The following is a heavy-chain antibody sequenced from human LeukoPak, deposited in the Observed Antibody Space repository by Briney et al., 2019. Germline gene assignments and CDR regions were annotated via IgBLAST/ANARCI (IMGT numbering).Heavy chain of an antibody. D-gene: IGHD7-27*01. CDR1: GFSFSNYW. CDR2: IKQDGSEK. CDR3: ARLTGWLPDY. V-gene: IGHV3-7*01. Sequence: GGSLRLSCAAFGFSFSNYWMSWVRQAPGKGLEWVANIKQDGSEKYYVDSVKGRFTISRDNSKNTLYLQMNSLRAEDTAVYYCARLTGWLPDYWGQGTLVTVSS. J-gene: IGHJ4*02.